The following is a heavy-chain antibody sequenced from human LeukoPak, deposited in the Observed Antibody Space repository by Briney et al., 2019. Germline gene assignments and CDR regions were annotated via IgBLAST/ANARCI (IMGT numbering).Heavy chain of an antibody. CDR1: GFTFDDYA. Sequence: QSGGSLRLSCAASGFTFDDYAMHWVRQAPGKGLEWVSGISWNSGSIGYADSVKGRFTISRDNAKNSLYLQMNSLRAEDTALYYCAKDIGAHFNYYDSSGPGPVSAFDIWGQGTMVTVFS. V-gene: IGHV3-9*01. J-gene: IGHJ3*02. D-gene: IGHD3-22*01. CDR3: AKDIGAHFNYYDSSGPGPVSAFDI. CDR2: ISWNSGSI.